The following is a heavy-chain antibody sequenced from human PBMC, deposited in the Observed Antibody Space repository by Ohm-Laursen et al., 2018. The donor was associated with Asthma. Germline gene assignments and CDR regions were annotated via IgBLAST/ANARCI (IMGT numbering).Heavy chain of an antibody. V-gene: IGHV3-7*01. CDR1: GFTFSGSW. Sequence: SLRLFCAASGFTFSGSWMIWVRQAPGKGLQWLAFIKPDGSQTYYADSLEGRFSISRDNSKNSLYLQMSSLRGEDTALYYCATLSWYASQYWGQGTLVTVSS. CDR3: ATLSWYASQY. D-gene: IGHD2-2*01. CDR2: IKPDGSQT. J-gene: IGHJ4*02.